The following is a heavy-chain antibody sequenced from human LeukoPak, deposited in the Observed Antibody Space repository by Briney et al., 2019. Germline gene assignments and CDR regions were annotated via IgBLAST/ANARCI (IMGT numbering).Heavy chain of an antibody. CDR2: LYYSGST. V-gene: IGHV4-59*08. Sequence: PSETLSLTCAVSGASINNYYWSWIRQPPGEGLEWIGYLYYSGSTNYSPSLKSRVTISVDTSKNQFTMKLSSVTAADTAVYYCARLYSGSGSFLLPFDYWGQGTLVTVSS. CDR3: ARLYSGSGSFLLPFDY. J-gene: IGHJ4*02. CDR1: GASINNYY. D-gene: IGHD3-10*01.